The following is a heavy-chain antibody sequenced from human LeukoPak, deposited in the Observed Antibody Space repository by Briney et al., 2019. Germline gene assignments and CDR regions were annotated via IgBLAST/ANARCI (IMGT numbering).Heavy chain of an antibody. V-gene: IGHV1-8*01. J-gene: IGHJ4*02. CDR2: MNPNSGNT. CDR3: ARQADDVWGVYGY. Sequence: VASVKVSCKASGYTFTSYDINWVRQATGQGLEWMGWMNPNSGNTGYAQKFQGRVTMTRNTSISTAYMELSSLRSEDTAVYYCARQADDVWGVYGYWGQGTLVTVSS. D-gene: IGHD3-16*01. CDR1: GYTFTSYD.